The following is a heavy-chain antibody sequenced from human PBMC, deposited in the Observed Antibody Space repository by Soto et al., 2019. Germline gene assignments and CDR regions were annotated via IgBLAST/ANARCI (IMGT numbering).Heavy chain of an antibody. CDR1: GGSISSGNYY. V-gene: IGHV4-31*03. Sequence: PSETLSLTCTVSGGSISSGNYYWSWIRQHPGKGLEWIGYIYYSGSTSYNPSLKSRVTISVDTSKNHFSLKLSSVTAADTAVYYCARVSSMVAPDYWGQGTLVTVS. CDR2: IYYSGST. D-gene: IGHD5-12*01. J-gene: IGHJ4*02. CDR3: ARVSSMVAPDY.